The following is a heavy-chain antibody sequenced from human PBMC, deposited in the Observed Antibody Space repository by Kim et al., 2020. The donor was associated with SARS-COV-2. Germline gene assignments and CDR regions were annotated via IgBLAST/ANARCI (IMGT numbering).Heavy chain of an antibody. D-gene: IGHD1-26*01. CDR2: ISGSGGST. J-gene: IGHJ4*02. CDR3: AKDVGPQWGATYDY. Sequence: GGSLRLSCAASGFTFSSYAMSWVRQAPGKGLEWVSAISGSGGSTYYADSVKGRFTISRDNSKNTLYLQMNSLRAEDTAVYYCAKDVGPQWGATYDYWGQGTLVTVSS. V-gene: IGHV3-23*01. CDR1: GFTFSSYA.